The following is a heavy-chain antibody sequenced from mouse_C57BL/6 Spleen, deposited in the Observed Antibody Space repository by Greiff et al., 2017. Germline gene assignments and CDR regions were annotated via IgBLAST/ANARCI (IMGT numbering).Heavy chain of an antibody. D-gene: IGHD2-12*01. CDR3: TTTRYCSTLYYFDY. J-gene: IGHJ2*01. CDR1: GFNIKDYY. V-gene: IGHV14-1*01. CDR2: IDPEDGDT. Sequence: VQLQQSGAELVRPGASVKLSCTASGFNIKDYYMHWVKQRPEQGLEWIGRIDPEDGDTEYAPKFQGKATMTADTSSNTAYLQLSSLTSEDTAVYYCTTTRYCSTLYYFDYWGQGTTLTVSS.